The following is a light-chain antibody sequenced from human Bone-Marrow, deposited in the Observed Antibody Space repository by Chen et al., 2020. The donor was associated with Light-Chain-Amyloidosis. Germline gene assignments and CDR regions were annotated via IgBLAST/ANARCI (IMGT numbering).Light chain of an antibody. CDR1: SNDVGGYNY. CDR2: DVS. V-gene: IGLV2-14*03. Sequence: QSALTQPASVSGSPGQSFTISCTGTSNDVGGYNYVSWYQQHPGKAPKLMIYDVSNVPSGVSNRFSGAKSGNTASLTISGLQAEDEADYYCSSYTSSDTLVFGGGTKVTVL. J-gene: IGLJ3*02. CDR3: SSYTSSDTLV.